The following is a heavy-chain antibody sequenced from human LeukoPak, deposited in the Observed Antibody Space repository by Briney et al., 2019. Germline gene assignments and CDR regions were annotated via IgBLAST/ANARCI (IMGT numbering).Heavy chain of an antibody. V-gene: IGHV3-23*01. J-gene: IGHJ4*02. Sequence: GGSLRLSCSASGFTFSSYAMSWVRQAPGKGLEWVSAISGSGGSTYYADSVKGRFTISRDNSKNTLYLQMNSLRAEDTAVYYCAKVEYYDFWSGYYRSAGFDYWGQGTLVTVSS. CDR3: AKVEYYDFWSGYYRSAGFDY. CDR1: GFTFSSYA. CDR2: ISGSGGST. D-gene: IGHD3-3*01.